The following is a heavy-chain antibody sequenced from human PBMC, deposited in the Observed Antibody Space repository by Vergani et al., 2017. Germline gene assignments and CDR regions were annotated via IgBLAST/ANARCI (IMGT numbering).Heavy chain of an antibody. Sequence: QVQLQQSGPGLVKPSQTLSLTCAISGDSVSSNSAAWNWIRQSPSRGLEWLGRTYYRSKWYNDYAVSVKSRITINPDTSKNPFSLQLNSVTPEDTAVYYCVRGGLTEEVNYYYYYMDVWGKGTTVTVSS. D-gene: IGHD7-27*01. J-gene: IGHJ6*03. CDR2: TYYRSKWYN. CDR1: GDSVSSNSAA. CDR3: VRGGLTEEVNYYYYYMDV. V-gene: IGHV6-1*01.